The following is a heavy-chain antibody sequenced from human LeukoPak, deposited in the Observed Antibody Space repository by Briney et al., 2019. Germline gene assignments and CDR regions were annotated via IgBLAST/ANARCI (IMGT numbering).Heavy chain of an antibody. CDR3: ARSGTYSSSWYEH. Sequence: SETLSLTCTVSGGSISSYYWSWIRQPPGKGLEWIGYIYYSGSTNYNPSLKSRVTISVDTSKNQFSLKLSSVTAADTAVYYCARSGTYSSSWYEHWGQGTLVTVSS. J-gene: IGHJ5*02. CDR1: GGSISSYY. CDR2: IYYSGST. D-gene: IGHD6-13*01. V-gene: IGHV4-59*01.